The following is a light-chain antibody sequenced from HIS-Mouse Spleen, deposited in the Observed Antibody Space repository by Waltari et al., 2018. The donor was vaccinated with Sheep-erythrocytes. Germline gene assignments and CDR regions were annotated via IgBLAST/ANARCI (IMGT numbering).Light chain of an antibody. CDR3: SSYAGSNNWV. J-gene: IGLJ3*02. Sequence: QSALTQPPSASGSPGQSVTISCTGTSSDVGGYNYVSWYQQHPGNAPKLMIYEVSKRPSGVPDRLSGSKSGNTAYLTVAVLQAEDEADYYCSSYAGSNNWVFGGGTKLTVL. CDR2: EVS. CDR1: SSDVGGYNY. V-gene: IGLV2-8*01.